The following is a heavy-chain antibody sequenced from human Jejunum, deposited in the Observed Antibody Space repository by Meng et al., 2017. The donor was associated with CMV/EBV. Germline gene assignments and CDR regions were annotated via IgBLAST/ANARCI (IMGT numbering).Heavy chain of an antibody. J-gene: IGHJ4*02. CDR3: VKDFKPDSGWDLDY. Sequence: ASGFRFSTYSMGWVRQAPGKGLEWLSSIYGDATETYYADSVKGRFTISRDNSDNTLYLQINGLRADDSAVYYCVKDFKPDSGWDLDYWGQGTLVTVSS. CDR1: GFRFSTYS. V-gene: IGHV3-23*03. D-gene: IGHD6-19*01. CDR2: IYGDATET.